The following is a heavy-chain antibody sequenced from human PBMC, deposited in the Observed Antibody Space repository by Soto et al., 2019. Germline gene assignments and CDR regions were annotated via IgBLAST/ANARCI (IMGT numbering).Heavy chain of an antibody. CDR3: AREDMSGTYYFDY. V-gene: IGHV4-61*01. J-gene: IGHJ4*02. Sequence: PSETLSLTCTVSGAPVSSETHVWTWIRQPPGKGLEWIGYMYYSGITNSNPALKSRVTLSVDRSRNQFSLSLNSVTAADTAVYYCAREDMSGTYYFDYWGPGTQVTVSS. D-gene: IGHD1-26*01. CDR2: MYYSGIT. CDR1: GAPVSSETHV.